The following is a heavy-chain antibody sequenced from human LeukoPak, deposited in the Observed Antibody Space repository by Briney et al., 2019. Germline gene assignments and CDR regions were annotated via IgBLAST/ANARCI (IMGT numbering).Heavy chain of an antibody. D-gene: IGHD6-19*01. V-gene: IGHV4-39*01. CDR2: IYYSGST. CDR1: GGSISSSSYY. CDR3: ARVSEGIAVAGRGY. Sequence: SETLSLTCTVSGGSISSSSYYWGWLRQPPGKGLEWIGSIYYSGSTYYNPSLKSRVTISVDTSKNQFPLKLSSVPAADTAVYYCARVSEGIAVAGRGYWGQGTLVTVSS. J-gene: IGHJ4*02.